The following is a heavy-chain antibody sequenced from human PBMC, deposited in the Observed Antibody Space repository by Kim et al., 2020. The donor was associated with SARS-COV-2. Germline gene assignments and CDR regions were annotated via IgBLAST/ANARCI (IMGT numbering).Heavy chain of an antibody. J-gene: IGHJ5*02. CDR2: INHSGST. Sequence: SETLSLTCAVYGGSFSGYYWSWIRQPPGKGLEWIGEINHSGSTNYNPSLKSRVTISVDTSKNQFSLKLSSVTAADTAVYYCARGTSSGYPYNWFDPWGQGTLVTVSS. D-gene: IGHD3-22*01. CDR3: ARGTSSGYPYNWFDP. V-gene: IGHV4-34*01. CDR1: GGSFSGYY.